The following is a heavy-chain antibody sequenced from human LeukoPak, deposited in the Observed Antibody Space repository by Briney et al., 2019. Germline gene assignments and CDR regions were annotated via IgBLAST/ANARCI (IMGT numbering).Heavy chain of an antibody. D-gene: IGHD6-13*01. V-gene: IGHV4-31*03. Sequence: SETLSLTCTVSGGSISSGGYYWNWIRQHPGKGLEWIGYIYYSGSTYYNPSLKSRITISVDTSKNQFSLKLSSVTAADTAVYYCASVSSSSWYYFDYWGQGTLVTVSS. J-gene: IGHJ4*02. CDR2: IYYSGST. CDR3: ASVSSSSWYYFDY. CDR1: GGSISSGGYY.